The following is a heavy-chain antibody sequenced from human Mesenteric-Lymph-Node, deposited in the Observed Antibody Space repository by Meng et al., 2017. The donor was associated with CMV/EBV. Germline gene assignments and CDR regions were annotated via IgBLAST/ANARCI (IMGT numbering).Heavy chain of an antibody. J-gene: IGHJ4*02. CDR3: ARDNLPSGYISGDFGY. D-gene: IGHD5-12*01. V-gene: IGHV4-61*01. Sequence: GSLRLSCTVSGGSVSSGSYYWSWIRQPPGKGLEWIGYIYYSGSTNYNPSLKSRVTISVDTSKKQFSLKLSSMTAADTAVYYCARDNLPSGYISGDFGYWGQGMLVTVSS. CDR2: IYYSGST. CDR1: GGSVSSGSYY.